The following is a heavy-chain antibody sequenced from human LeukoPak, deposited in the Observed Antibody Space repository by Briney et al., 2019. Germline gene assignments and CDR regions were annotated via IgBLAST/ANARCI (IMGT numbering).Heavy chain of an antibody. CDR3: ARHYYDSPFDY. CDR1: GVSFSGYY. Sequence: PSETLSLTCAVYGVSFSGYYWSWIRQPPGKGLEWIGYIYYSGSTNYNPSLKSRVTISVDTSKNQFSLKLSSVTAADTAVYYCARHYYDSPFDYWGQGTLVTVSS. J-gene: IGHJ4*02. CDR2: IYYSGST. V-gene: IGHV4-59*01. D-gene: IGHD3-22*01.